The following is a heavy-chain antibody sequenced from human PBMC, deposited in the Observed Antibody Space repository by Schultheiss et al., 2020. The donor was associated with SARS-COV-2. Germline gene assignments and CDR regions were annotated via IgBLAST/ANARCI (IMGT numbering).Heavy chain of an antibody. Sequence: GGSLRLSCAASGFTFSSYGMHWVRQASGKGLEWVAVIWYDGSNKYYADSVKGRFTISRDNSKNTLYLQMNSLRAEDTAVYYCAKEDIAGYYFDYWGQGTLVTVSS. CDR3: AKEDIAGYYFDY. V-gene: IGHV3-33*06. J-gene: IGHJ4*02. D-gene: IGHD6-13*01. CDR1: GFTFSSYG. CDR2: IWYDGSNK.